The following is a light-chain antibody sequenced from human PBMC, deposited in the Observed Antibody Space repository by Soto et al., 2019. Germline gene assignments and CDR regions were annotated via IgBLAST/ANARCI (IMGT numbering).Light chain of an antibody. CDR3: QQYYTAIA. J-gene: IGKJ5*01. Sequence: DVVMTQSPDSLAVSLGERATINFTSRQSFLHSSNNENSLAWYQQKAGQRPKLLIYRASTRESGVPDRISGSGSGTDFTLTISSLQAEDVAVYYCQQYYTAIAFGQGTRLEIK. CDR2: RAS. V-gene: IGKV4-1*01. CDR1: QSFLHSSNNENS.